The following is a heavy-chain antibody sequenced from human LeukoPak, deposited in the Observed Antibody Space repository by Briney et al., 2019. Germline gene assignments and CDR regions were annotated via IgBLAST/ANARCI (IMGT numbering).Heavy chain of an antibody. CDR2: FDPEDGET. D-gene: IGHD2-2*01. CDR3: ATDRYCSSTSCYWDDAFDI. J-gene: IGHJ3*02. CDR1: GYTLTELS. Sequence: ASVKVSCKVSGYTLTELSMHWVRQAPGKGLEWMGGFDPEDGETIYAQKFQGRVTMTEDTSTDTAYMELSSLRSEDTAVYYCATDRYCSSTSCYWDDAFDIWGQGTMVTVSS. V-gene: IGHV1-24*01.